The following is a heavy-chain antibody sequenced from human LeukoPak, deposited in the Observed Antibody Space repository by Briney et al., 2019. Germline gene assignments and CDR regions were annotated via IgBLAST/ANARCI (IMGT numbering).Heavy chain of an antibody. CDR1: GYSLSSGYY. V-gene: IGHV4-38-2*02. J-gene: IGHJ4*02. D-gene: IGHD5-24*01. CDR2: IYHSGST. Sequence: SETLSLTCTVSGYSLSSGYYWGWIRQPPGKGLEWIGSIYHSGSTYYNPSLKSRVTISVDTSKNQFSLKLSSVTAADTAVYYCARDRRWLQFGIDYWGQGTLVTVSS. CDR3: ARDRRWLQFGIDY.